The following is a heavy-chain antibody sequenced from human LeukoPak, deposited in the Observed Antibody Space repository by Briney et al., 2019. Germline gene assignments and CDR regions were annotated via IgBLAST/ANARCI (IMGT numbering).Heavy chain of an antibody. V-gene: IGHV4-59*01. Sequence: PSETLRLTCTVSGGSFSTYYWSWIRQPPGKGLEWIGYIYYSGSTDYNPSLKSRVTMSLDTSKSQFSLKLSSVTAADTALYYCARAVISFGAAVAKGFDCWGRGTLDRVSS. CDR1: GGSFSTYY. CDR3: ARAVISFGAAVAKGFDC. J-gene: IGHJ4*02. D-gene: IGHD3-16*01. CDR2: IYYSGST.